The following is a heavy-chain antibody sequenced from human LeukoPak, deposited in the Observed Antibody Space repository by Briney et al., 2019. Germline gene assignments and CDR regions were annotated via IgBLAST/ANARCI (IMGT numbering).Heavy chain of an antibody. CDR3: ASTVLWFGELWLGDI. CDR2: INPNSGGT. J-gene: IGHJ3*02. V-gene: IGHV1-2*02. D-gene: IGHD3-10*01. Sequence: ASVKVSCKASGYTFTGYYRHWVRQAPGQGLEWMGWINPNSGGTNYAQKFQGRVTMTRDTSISTAYMELSRLRSDDTAVYYCASTVLWFGELWLGDIWGQGTMVTVS. CDR1: GYTFTGYY.